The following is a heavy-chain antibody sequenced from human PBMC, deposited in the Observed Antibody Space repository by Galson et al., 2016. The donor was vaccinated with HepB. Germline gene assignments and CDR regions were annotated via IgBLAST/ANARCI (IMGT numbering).Heavy chain of an antibody. D-gene: IGHD2-2*01. J-gene: IGHJ6*02. CDR3: ARDPRKIRYQLLEIYYYYYAMDV. CDR2: ISAYNGNT. CDR1: GYTFTTYG. V-gene: IGHV1-18*01. Sequence: SVKVSCKASGYTFTTYGISWVRQAPGQGLEWMGWISAYNGNTKYAQKLQGRVTMTTDTSTTTAYMEMRSLRSDDTAVYYCARDPRKIRYQLLEIYYYYYAMDVCGQGTTVTVSS.